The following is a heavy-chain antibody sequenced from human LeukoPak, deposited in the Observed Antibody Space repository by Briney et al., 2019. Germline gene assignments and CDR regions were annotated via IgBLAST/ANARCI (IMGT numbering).Heavy chain of an antibody. CDR1: GCTFSSYA. Sequence: GGSLRLSCAVSGCTFSSYAMSWVRQAPGKGLEWVSAISGSGGSTYYADSVKGRFTISRDNSKNTLYLQMNSLRAEDTAVYYCAKNSLPYDPFNTGIWGQGTLVTVSS. J-gene: IGHJ4*02. CDR3: AKNSLPYDPFNTGI. CDR2: ISGSGGST. D-gene: IGHD5-12*01. V-gene: IGHV3-23*01.